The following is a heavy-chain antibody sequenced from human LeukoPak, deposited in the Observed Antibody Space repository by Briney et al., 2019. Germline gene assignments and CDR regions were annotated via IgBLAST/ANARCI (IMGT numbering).Heavy chain of an antibody. J-gene: IGHJ4*02. D-gene: IGHD6-13*01. CDR3: ARQISAAGTDY. CDR1: GFTFITYD. V-gene: IGHV3-23*01. CDR2: IGGGGAPT. Sequence: GGSLRLSCAASGFTFITYDMNWVRQAPGKGLEWVSVIGGGGAPTYYAASVRGRFTISRDNPKNTLYLQMNSLRAEDTAVYYCARQISAAGTDYWGQGTLVTVSS.